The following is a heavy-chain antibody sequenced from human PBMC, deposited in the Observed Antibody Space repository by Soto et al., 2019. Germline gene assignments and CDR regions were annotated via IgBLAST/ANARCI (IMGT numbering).Heavy chain of an antibody. CDR2: IYYTGST. D-gene: IGHD2-15*01. J-gene: IGHJ6*02. CDR3: ARDSLRFCSGGSCYSPILNYYGMDV. CDR1: GGSINNHY. V-gene: IGHV4-59*11. Sequence: KPSETLSLTCTVSGGSINNHYWSWIRQPPEKGLEWIGYIYYTGSTNYNPSLKSRVTMSVDTSKNQFSLNLTSLTAADTAVYYCARDSLRFCSGGSCYSPILNYYGMDVWGQGTTVTVSS.